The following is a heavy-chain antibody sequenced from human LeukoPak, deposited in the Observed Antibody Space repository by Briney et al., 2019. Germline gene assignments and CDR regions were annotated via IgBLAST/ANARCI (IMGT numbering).Heavy chain of an antibody. J-gene: IGHJ4*02. Sequence: GGSLRLSCAASGFTFSSYAMHWVRQAPGKGLEWVAVISYDGSNKYYADSVKGRFTISRDTSKNTLYLQMNSLRAEDTAVYYCARDRKAVTGASDYWGQGTLVTVSS. CDR3: ARDRKAVTGASDY. D-gene: IGHD6-19*01. CDR2: ISYDGSNK. CDR1: GFTFSSYA. V-gene: IGHV3-30*04.